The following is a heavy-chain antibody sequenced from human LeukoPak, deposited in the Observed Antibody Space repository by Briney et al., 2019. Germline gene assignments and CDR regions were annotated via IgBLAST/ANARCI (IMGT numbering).Heavy chain of an antibody. Sequence: SETLSLTCAVYGGSFSSYYWSWIRQPPGKGLEWIGYIYYSGSTNYNPSLKSRVTISVDTSKNQFSLKLSSVTAADTAVYYCARVNCYDSSGAFDYWGQGTLVTVSS. D-gene: IGHD3-22*01. V-gene: IGHV4-59*01. CDR2: IYYSGST. CDR1: GGSFSSYY. CDR3: ARVNCYDSSGAFDY. J-gene: IGHJ4*02.